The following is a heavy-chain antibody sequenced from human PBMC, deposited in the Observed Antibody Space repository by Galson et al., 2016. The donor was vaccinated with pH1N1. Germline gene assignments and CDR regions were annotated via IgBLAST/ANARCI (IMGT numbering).Heavy chain of an antibody. Sequence: SLRLSCAASGFNFGHHGMHWVRQAPGEGLEWVPVIWFDGTERYYADAVAGRFTISRDNSDKTVHLQMNSLRVEDTAIYFCARGAIRISGMEIEHRGYFDAWGRGTLVTVSS. V-gene: IGHV3-33*01. CDR3: ARGAIRISGMEIEHRGYFDA. D-gene: IGHD1-1*01. J-gene: IGHJ4*02. CDR2: IWFDGTER. CDR1: GFNFGHHG.